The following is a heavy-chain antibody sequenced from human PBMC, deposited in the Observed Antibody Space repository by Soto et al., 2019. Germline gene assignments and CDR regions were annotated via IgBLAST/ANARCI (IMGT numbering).Heavy chain of an antibody. CDR3: ALTGGKSIAAAALGDY. Sequence: ASVKVSCKASGYTFTSYDINWVRQATGQGLEWMGWMNPNSGNTGYAQKFQGRVTMTRNTSISTAYMELSSLRSEDTAVYYCALTGGKSIAAAALGDYWGQGTLVTVSS. CDR2: MNPNSGNT. CDR1: GYTFTSYD. V-gene: IGHV1-8*01. D-gene: IGHD6-13*01. J-gene: IGHJ4*02.